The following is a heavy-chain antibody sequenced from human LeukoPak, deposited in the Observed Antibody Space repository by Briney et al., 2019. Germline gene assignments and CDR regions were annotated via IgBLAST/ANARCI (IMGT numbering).Heavy chain of an antibody. CDR3: AGQWLRLGPIDY. V-gene: IGHV3-23*01. J-gene: IGHJ4*02. CDR2: ISGSGGST. CDR1: GFTFSSYG. D-gene: IGHD5-12*01. Sequence: GGSLRLSCAASGFTFSSYGMSWVRQAPGEGLEWVSAISGSGGSTYYADSVKGRFTISRDNSKNTLYLQMNSLRAEDTAVYYCAGQWLRLGPIDYWGQGTLVSVSS.